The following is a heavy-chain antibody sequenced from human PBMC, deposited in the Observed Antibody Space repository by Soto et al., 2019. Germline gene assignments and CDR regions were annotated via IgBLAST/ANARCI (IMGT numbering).Heavy chain of an antibody. D-gene: IGHD3-10*01. CDR1: GFTFNNYA. Sequence: EVQLLESGGGLVQPGGSLRLFCAASGFTFNNYAMSWVRQAPGKGLEWVSAISAGGSSTFYADSVKGRFTISRDNSKNTLFLQMSGLRAEDTAVYYCAKTYFGSGSYIPFDPWGQGTLVTVSS. CDR2: ISAGGSST. V-gene: IGHV3-23*01. J-gene: IGHJ5*02. CDR3: AKTYFGSGSYIPFDP.